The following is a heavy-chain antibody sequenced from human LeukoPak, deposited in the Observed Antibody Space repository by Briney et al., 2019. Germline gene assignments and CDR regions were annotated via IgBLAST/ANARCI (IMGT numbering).Heavy chain of an antibody. J-gene: IGHJ4*02. Sequence: GGSLRLSCVASGFTFSNFAMAWVRQVPEKGLEWVSFIRGGGAGAHYADSVRGRFTISRDNSKNTLYLQMNSLRAEDTAVYYCARGGGDFDYWGQGTLVTVSS. V-gene: IGHV3-23*01. D-gene: IGHD3-16*01. CDR3: ARGGGDFDY. CDR1: GFTFSNFA. CDR2: IRGGGAGA.